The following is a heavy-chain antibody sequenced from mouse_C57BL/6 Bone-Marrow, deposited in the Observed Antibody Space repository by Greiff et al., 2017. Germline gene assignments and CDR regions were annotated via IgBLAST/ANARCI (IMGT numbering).Heavy chain of an antibody. CDR3: ARLYYYGSSYAMDY. J-gene: IGHJ4*01. D-gene: IGHD1-1*01. Sequence: VQVVESGGGLVQPGESLKLSCESNEYEFPSHDMSWVRKTPETRLELVAAINSDGGSTYYPATMERRFIISRDNTKKTLYLQMSSLRSEDTALYYCARLYYYGSSYAMDYWGQGTSVTVSS. CDR2: INSDGGST. V-gene: IGHV5-2*01. CDR1: EYEFPSHD.